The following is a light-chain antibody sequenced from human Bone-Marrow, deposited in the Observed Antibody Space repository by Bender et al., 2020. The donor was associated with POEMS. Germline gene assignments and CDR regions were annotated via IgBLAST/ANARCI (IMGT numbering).Light chain of an antibody. CDR1: RSNIEYNY. CDR2: SSH. CDR3: AVWDDSLNGWV. J-gene: IGLJ3*02. Sequence: QSVLTQPPSASGTPGQRATISCSGSRSNIEYNYVYWYQQVPGTAPKLLIYSSHRRPSEVPDRFSGSRSGTSASLAISGLQSEDEADYYCAVWDDSLNGWVFGGGTKLTVL. V-gene: IGLV1-44*01.